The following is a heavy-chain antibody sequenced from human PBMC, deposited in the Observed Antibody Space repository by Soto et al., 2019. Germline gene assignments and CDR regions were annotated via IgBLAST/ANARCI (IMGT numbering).Heavy chain of an antibody. CDR3: AEVMGLAARPPPGAFDI. D-gene: IGHD6-6*01. CDR2: ISGSGGST. J-gene: IGHJ3*02. CDR1: GFTFSSYA. V-gene: IGHV3-23*01. Sequence: GGSLRLSCAASGFTFSSYAMSWVRQAPGKGLEWVSAISGSGGSTYYADSVKGRFTISRDNSKNTLYLQMNSLRAEDTAVYYYAEVMGLAARPPPGAFDIWGQGTMVTVSS.